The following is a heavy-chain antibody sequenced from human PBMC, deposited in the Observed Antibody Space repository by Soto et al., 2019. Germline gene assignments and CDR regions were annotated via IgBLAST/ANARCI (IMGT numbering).Heavy chain of an antibody. Sequence: GGSLRLSCAVSGFTLRSYAMGWVRQAPGKRLEWVSGMDARGGKTYYTDSVKGRFTISGDNSKNTLYLQMNSLRVEDTARYYCVSRTGSSPYYFDYWGQGTLVTVS. J-gene: IGHJ4*02. CDR2: MDARGGKT. CDR1: GFTLRSYA. CDR3: VSRTGSSPYYFDY. V-gene: IGHV3-23*01. D-gene: IGHD1-1*01.